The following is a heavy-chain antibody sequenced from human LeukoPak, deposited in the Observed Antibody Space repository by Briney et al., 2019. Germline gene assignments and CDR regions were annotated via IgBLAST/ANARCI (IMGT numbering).Heavy chain of an antibody. CDR1: GFTFSDHF. J-gene: IGHJ4*02. CDR3: AKRVYSGTYRAFDY. CDR2: IRKRPNSYTT. Sequence: GGSLRLSCAASGFTFSDHFMDWVRQAPGKGLEWVGRIRKRPNSYTTEYAASVQGRFAISRDDSKNSLYLQMNSLRAEDTAVYYCAKRVYSGTYRAFDYWGQGTLVTVSS. V-gene: IGHV3-72*01. D-gene: IGHD1-26*01.